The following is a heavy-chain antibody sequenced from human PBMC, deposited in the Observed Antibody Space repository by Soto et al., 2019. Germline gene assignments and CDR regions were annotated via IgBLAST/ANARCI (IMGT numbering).Heavy chain of an antibody. V-gene: IGHV4-39*01. CDR3: ARRGYSSSYHFDY. CDR1: GGSISSSSYY. CDR2: IYYSGST. J-gene: IGHJ4*02. D-gene: IGHD6-6*01. Sequence: PSETLSLTCTVSGGSISSSSYYWGWIRQPPGKGLEWIGSIYYSGSTYYNPSLKSRVTISVDTSKNQFSLKLSSVTAADTAVYYCARRGYSSSYHFDYWGQGTLVTVSS.